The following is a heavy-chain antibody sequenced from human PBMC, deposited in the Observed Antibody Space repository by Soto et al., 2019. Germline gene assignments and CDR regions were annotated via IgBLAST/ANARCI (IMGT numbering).Heavy chain of an antibody. D-gene: IGHD1-26*01. V-gene: IGHV3-30*18. CDR2: MSYDGSNE. CDR1: GFTFSHYA. J-gene: IGHJ4*02. CDR3: AKDGSHNFAY. Sequence: QVQLVESGGGVVQPGRSLRLSCAASGFTFSHYAMHWVRQAPGKGLEWVALMSYDGSNEYYADSVKGRFTISRDNSKNTLYLQMNSLRAEDTAVYYWAKDGSHNFAYWGQGTLVTVSS.